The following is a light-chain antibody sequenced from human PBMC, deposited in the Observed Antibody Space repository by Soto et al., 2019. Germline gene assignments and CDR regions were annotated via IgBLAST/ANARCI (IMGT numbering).Light chain of an antibody. J-gene: IGKJ1*01. CDR3: QHYNHWPPWT. CDR2: GVS. V-gene: IGKV3-15*01. CDR1: QSVTTN. Sequence: EIVLTQSPATVSVSPVERATLSCRASQSVTTNLAWYQKKPGQPPRLLIYGVSTRATGIPARFSGSGSGTDFTITISGLQSEDFAVYYCQHYNHWPPWTFGQGTKVDIK.